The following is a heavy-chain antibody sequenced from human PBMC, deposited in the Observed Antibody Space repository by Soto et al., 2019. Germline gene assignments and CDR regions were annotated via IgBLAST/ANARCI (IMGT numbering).Heavy chain of an antibody. CDR2: IKSKTDGGTT. V-gene: IGHV3-15*07. Sequence: PGGSLRLSCAASGFTFSNAWMNWVRQAPGKGLEWVGRIKSKTDGGTTDYAAPVKGRFTISRDDSKNTLYLQMNSLKTEDTAVYYCTTDLYDFWSGSPRKYYYYGMDVWGQGTTVTVSS. CDR3: TTDLYDFWSGSPRKYYYYGMDV. D-gene: IGHD3-3*01. J-gene: IGHJ6*02. CDR1: GFTFSNAW.